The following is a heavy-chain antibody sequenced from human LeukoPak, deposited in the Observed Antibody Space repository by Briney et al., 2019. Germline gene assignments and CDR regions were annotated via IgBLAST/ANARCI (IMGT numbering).Heavy chain of an antibody. V-gene: IGHV3-21*01. D-gene: IGHD2-15*01. CDR1: GVTFSSYS. CDR3: ARDGAGYCSGGSCKNYYYYMDV. Sequence: GGSLRLSCAASGVTFSSYSMNWVRQAPGKGLEWVSSISSSSSYIYYADSVKGRVTISRDNAKNSLYLQMNSLRAEDTAVSYCARDGAGYCSGGSCKNYYYYMDVWGKGTTVTISS. CDR2: ISSSSSYI. J-gene: IGHJ6*03.